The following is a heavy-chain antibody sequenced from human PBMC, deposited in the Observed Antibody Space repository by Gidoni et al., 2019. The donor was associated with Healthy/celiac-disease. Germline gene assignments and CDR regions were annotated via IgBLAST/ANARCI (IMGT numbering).Heavy chain of an antibody. Sequence: VQLVESGGGVVQPGRSLILSWAASGFTFSSYAMPGVRQAPGKGLELVAVISYDGNNKYYADSVKGRFTISRDNAKNTLYLQMNGLRAEETAVYYCARERLSKGGFDYWGQGTMVTVSS. CDR1: GFTFSSYA. J-gene: IGHJ4*02. CDR3: ARERLSKGGFDY. D-gene: IGHD1-26*01. V-gene: IGHV3-30-3*01. CDR2: ISYDGNNK.